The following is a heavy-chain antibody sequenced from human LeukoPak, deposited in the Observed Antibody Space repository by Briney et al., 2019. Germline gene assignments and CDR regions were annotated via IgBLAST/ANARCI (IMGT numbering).Heavy chain of an antibody. D-gene: IGHD6-19*01. CDR1: GFTFSSYG. CDR2: IWYDGSNK. Sequence: PGGSLRLSRAASGFTFSSYGMHWVRQAPGKGLEWVAVIWYDGSNKYYADSVKGRFTISRHNSKNTLYLQMSSLRVEDTAVYYCARDSLNTSSGWFDPWGQGTLVTVSS. CDR3: ARDSLNTSSGWFDP. V-gene: IGHV3-33*01. J-gene: IGHJ5*02.